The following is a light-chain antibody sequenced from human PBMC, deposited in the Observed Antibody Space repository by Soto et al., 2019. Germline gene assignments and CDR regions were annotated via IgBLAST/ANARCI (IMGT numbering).Light chain of an antibody. CDR2: VAS. CDR3: QQYGTSPHT. CDR1: QSVNSNY. Sequence: EIVLTQSPGTLSLSPGERATLSCRASQSVNSNYLAWYQQKPGQVPRHHIYVASIRAAGVPDRLSGSGSGTDFNLTISRLEPEDCAVYYCQQYGTSPHTFGQGTKLEIK. J-gene: IGKJ2*01. V-gene: IGKV3-20*01.